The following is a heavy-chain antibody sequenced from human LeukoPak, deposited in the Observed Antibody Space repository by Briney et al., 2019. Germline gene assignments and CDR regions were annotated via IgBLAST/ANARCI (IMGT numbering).Heavy chain of an antibody. J-gene: IGHJ5*02. V-gene: IGHV4-39*07. Sequence: SETLSLTCTVSGGSINTKNYYWGWIRQPPGKGLEWIGSIYHSGSTYYNPSLKSRVTISVDTSKNQFSLKLSSVTAADTAVYYCARDQCSGGSCYSMVWFDPWGQGTLVTVSS. CDR1: GGSINTKNYY. D-gene: IGHD2-15*01. CDR2: IYHSGST. CDR3: ARDQCSGGSCYSMVWFDP.